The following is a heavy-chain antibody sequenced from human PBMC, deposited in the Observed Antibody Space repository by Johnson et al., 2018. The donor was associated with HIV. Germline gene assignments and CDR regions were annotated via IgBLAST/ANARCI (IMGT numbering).Heavy chain of an antibody. CDR1: GFTFSDHW. V-gene: IGHV3-7*03. CDR2: IRYDGSNK. D-gene: IGHD7-27*01. Sequence: VQLVESGGGLVQPGGSLRLSCGASGFTFSDHWMQWVRQVPGKGLVWVAFIRYDGSNKYYLDSVKGRFTISRDNAKNSLYLAMNSLRVEDTAVYYCARDGRWGSRDAFDIWGQGTMVTVSS. CDR3: ARDGRWGSRDAFDI. J-gene: IGHJ3*02.